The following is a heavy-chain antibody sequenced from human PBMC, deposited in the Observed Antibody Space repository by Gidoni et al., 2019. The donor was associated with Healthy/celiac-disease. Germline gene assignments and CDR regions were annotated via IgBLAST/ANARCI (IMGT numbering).Heavy chain of an antibody. CDR3: ARDPGGRGSYFGAFDI. CDR2: IYYSGST. Sequence: QVQLQESGPGLVKPSQTLSLTCPVSGASTSSGGYYWSWIRQHPGKGLEWIGYIYYSGSTYYNPSLKSRVTRSVDTSKNQFSLKLSSVTAADTAVYYCARDPGGRGSYFGAFDIWGQGTMVTVSS. D-gene: IGHD1-26*01. CDR1: GASTSSGGYY. V-gene: IGHV4-31*03. J-gene: IGHJ3*02.